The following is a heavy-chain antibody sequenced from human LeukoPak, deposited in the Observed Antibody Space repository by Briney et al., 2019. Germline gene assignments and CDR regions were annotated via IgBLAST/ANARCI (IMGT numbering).Heavy chain of an antibody. D-gene: IGHD3-16*02. CDR1: GGPISSSSYY. CDR3: ARDVQSFAFDI. V-gene: IGHV4-39*07. J-gene: IGHJ3*02. CDR2: IYYSGST. Sequence: SETLSLTCTVSGGPISSSSYYWGWIRQPPGKGLEWIGSIYYSGSTYYNPSLKSRVTISVDTSKNQFSLKLSSVTAADAAVYYCARDVQSFAFDIWGQGTMVTVSS.